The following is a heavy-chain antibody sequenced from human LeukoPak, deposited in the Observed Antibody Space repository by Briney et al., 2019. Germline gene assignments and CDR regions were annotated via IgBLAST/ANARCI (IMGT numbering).Heavy chain of an antibody. D-gene: IGHD6-13*01. V-gene: IGHV1-46*01. Sequence: ASVKVSCKASGYTFTSYYIHWVRQAPGQGLEWMGIINPSGGSTSYAQQFQGRVTMTRDTSTSTVYVELSSLRSEDTAVYYCARVFAAAGTGAIGYWGQGTLVTVSS. CDR3: ARVFAAAGTGAIGY. J-gene: IGHJ4*02. CDR1: GYTFTSYY. CDR2: INPSGGST.